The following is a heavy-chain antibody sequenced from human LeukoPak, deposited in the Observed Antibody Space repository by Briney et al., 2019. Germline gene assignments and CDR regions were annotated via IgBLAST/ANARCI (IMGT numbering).Heavy chain of an antibody. CDR3: ARARGDYYDSSGYFYYFDY. Sequence: PGGSLRLSCVASGFTFSSYSMNWVRQAPGKGLEWVSYISSSSSTIYYADSVKGRYTISRDNAKNSLYLQMNSLRAEDTAVYYCARARGDYYDSSGYFYYFDYWGQGTLVTVSS. CDR2: ISSSSSTI. CDR1: GFTFSSYS. V-gene: IGHV3-48*01. D-gene: IGHD3-22*01. J-gene: IGHJ4*02.